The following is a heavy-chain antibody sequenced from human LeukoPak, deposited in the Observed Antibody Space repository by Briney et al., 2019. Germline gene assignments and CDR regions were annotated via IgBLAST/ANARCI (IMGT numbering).Heavy chain of an antibody. CDR1: GFTFSNYA. CDR2: VSGSGDRT. J-gene: IGHJ4*02. Sequence: GGSLRLSCAASGFTFSNYAMTWVRQAPGKGLEWISAVSGSGDRTYYAGSVKGRFTISRDNSKNTLYLQMNSLRAEDTAVYYCARRTNSWPNFDYWGQGTLVTVSS. CDR3: ARRTNSWPNFDY. V-gene: IGHV3-23*01. D-gene: IGHD6-13*01.